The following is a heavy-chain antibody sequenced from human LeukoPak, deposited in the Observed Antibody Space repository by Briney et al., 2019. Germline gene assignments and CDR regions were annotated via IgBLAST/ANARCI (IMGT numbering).Heavy chain of an antibody. CDR3: ARGRDCSGGSCQFDY. Sequence: ASVKVSCKASGYTSTSYGISWVRQAPGQGLEWMGWISAYNGNTNYAQKLQGRVTMTTDTSTSTAYMELRSLRSDDTAVYYCARGRDCSGGSCQFDYWGQGTLVTVSS. CDR2: ISAYNGNT. J-gene: IGHJ4*02. V-gene: IGHV1-18*01. CDR1: GYTSTSYG. D-gene: IGHD2-15*01.